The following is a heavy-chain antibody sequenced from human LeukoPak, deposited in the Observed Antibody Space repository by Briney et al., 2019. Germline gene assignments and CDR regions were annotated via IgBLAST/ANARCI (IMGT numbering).Heavy chain of an antibody. D-gene: IGHD3-22*01. CDR3: ARGLHFRVYDSSDYYPY. CDR2: ISGSGDNT. Sequence: PGGSLRLSCAASGLTFSNYAMSWVRQAPGKGLEWVSAISGSGDNTYYADSVKGRFTVSRDNSKNTLYVQMNSLRAEDTAVYYCARGLHFRVYDSSDYYPYWGQGTLVSVSS. CDR1: GLTFSNYA. J-gene: IGHJ4*02. V-gene: IGHV3-23*01.